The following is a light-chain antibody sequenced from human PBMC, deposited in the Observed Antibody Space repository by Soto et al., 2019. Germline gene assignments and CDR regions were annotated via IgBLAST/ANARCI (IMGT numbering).Light chain of an antibody. CDR1: SSDVGGYNY. V-gene: IGLV2-8*01. CDR3: SSYAGSNNLV. CDR2: EVS. J-gene: IGLJ2*01. Sequence: QSVLTQPPSASGSPGQSVTLSCTGTSSDVGGYNYVSWYQQHPGKAPKLMIYEVSKRPSGVPDRFSGAKSGTTASLPVSGRQAAAEADYSCSSYAGSNNLVFGGGTQLTV.